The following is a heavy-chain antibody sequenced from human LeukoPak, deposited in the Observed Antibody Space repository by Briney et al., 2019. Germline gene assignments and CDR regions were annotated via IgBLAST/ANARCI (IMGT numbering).Heavy chain of an antibody. D-gene: IGHD4-17*01. CDR2: IRSKAYRGTT. J-gene: IGHJ4*02. V-gene: IGHV3-49*03. Sequence: GGSLRLSCTSSGFTFGDYAMSWFRQAPGRGLEWIGFIRSKAYRGTTEYAASVKGRFAISRDDSKSIAYLQMNSLKTEDTAVYYCTKGAYGYLDYWGQGTLVTVSS. CDR3: TKGAYGYLDY. CDR1: GFTFGDYA.